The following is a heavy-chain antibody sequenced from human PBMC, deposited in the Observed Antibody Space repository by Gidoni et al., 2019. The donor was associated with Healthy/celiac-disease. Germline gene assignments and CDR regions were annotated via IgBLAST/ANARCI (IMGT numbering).Heavy chain of an antibody. Sequence: WIGYIYYSGSTYYNPSLKSRVTISVDTSKNQFSLKLSSVTAADTAVYYCARDWGGSYRDAFDIWGQGTMVTVSS. J-gene: IGHJ3*02. CDR3: ARDWGGSYRDAFDI. D-gene: IGHD1-26*01. CDR2: IYYSGST. V-gene: IGHV4-31*02.